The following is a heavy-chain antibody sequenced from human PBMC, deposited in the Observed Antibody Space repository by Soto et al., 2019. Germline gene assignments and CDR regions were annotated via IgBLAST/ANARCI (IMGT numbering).Heavy chain of an antibody. CDR3: ARPYSTGWYGGFDI. J-gene: IGHJ3*02. V-gene: IGHV4-38-2*01. CDR2: IYHSGST. D-gene: IGHD6-19*01. Sequence: SETLSLTCAVSDYSINSGYYWGWIRQPPGKGLEWIGSIYHSGSTYYNPSLESRVTMSVDTSKNQFSLRLSSVTAADTALYYCARPYSTGWYGGFDIWGQGTMVTVSS. CDR1: DYSINSGYY.